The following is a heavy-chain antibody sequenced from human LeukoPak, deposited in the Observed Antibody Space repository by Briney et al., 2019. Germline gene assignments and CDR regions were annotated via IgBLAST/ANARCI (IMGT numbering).Heavy chain of an antibody. V-gene: IGHV1-69*13. CDR1: GGTFSSYA. CDR2: IVPIFGTA. CDR3: ASLRTTPFPPGISVAGY. J-gene: IGHJ4*02. Sequence: ASVKVSCKASGGTFSSYAISWVRQAPGQGLEWMGGIVPIFGTANYAQKFQGRVTITADESTSTAYMELSSLRSEDTAVYYCASLRTTPFPPGISVAGYWGQGTLVTVSS. D-gene: IGHD4-11*01.